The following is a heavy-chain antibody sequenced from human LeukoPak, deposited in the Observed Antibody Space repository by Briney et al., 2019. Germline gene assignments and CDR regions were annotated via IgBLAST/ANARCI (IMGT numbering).Heavy chain of an antibody. V-gene: IGHV3-9*01. J-gene: IGHJ4*02. D-gene: IGHD3-10*01. CDR1: GFTFDDYA. CDR2: ISWNSGSI. Sequence: PGGSLRLSCAASGFTFDDYAMHWVRQAPGKGLEWVSGISWNSGSIGYADSVKGRFTISRDNAKNSLYLQMNSLRAEDTALYYCAKGPPYYYGSGSYSGFDYWGQGTLVTVSS. CDR3: AKGPPYYYGSGSYSGFDY.